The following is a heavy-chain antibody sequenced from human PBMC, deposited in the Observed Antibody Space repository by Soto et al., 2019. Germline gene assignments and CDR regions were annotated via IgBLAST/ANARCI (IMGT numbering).Heavy chain of an antibody. CDR1: GGSISSTDHY. CDR3: ARLVFHCLRGSCDDYCFYGLDV. Sequence: SETLSLTCTVSGGSISSTDHYWGWVRQPPGKGLEWLGSIYFAGSTFHNPALKSRATISVDTSRNQFSLRLTTVTASDTAVYYCARLVFHCLRGSCDDYCFYGLDVWGQGTTVTVSS. V-gene: IGHV4-39*01. J-gene: IGHJ6*02. CDR2: IYFAGST. D-gene: IGHD2-15*01.